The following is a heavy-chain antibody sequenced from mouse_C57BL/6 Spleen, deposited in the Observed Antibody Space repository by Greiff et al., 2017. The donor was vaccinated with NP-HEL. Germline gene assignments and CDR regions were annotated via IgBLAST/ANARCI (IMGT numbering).Heavy chain of an antibody. J-gene: IGHJ3*01. V-gene: IGHV5-6*02. CDR2: ISSGGSYT. D-gene: IGHD2-4*01. CDR3: ARRIPIYYDYDEGFAY. CDR1: GFTFSSYG. Sequence: EVMLVESGGDLVKPGGSLKLSCAASGFTFSSYGMSWVRQTPDKRLEWVATISSGGSYTYYPDSVTGRFTISRDNAKNTLYLQMSSLKYEDTAMYYCARRIPIYYDYDEGFAYWGQGTLVTVSA.